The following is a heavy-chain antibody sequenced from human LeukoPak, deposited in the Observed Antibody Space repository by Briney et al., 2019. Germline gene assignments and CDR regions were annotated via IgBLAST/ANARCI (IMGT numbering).Heavy chain of an antibody. Sequence: SVKVSCKASGGTFSNYAISWVRQAPGQGLEWMGGIIPIFDTADYAQKFQGRLTITADESTSTAYMELSSLRAEDTAVYYCARDLVGSHTSYSSGAWDYWGQGTLVTVS. V-gene: IGHV1-69*13. CDR1: GGTFSNYA. CDR3: ARDLVGSHTSYSSGAWDY. J-gene: IGHJ4*02. CDR2: IIPIFDTA. D-gene: IGHD3-9*01.